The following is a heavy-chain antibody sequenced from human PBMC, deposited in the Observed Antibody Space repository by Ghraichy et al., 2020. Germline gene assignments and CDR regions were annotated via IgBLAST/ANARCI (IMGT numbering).Heavy chain of an antibody. CDR2: IHSSGTT. V-gene: IGHV4-61*02. CDR3: ARARLPLRFLEWSIGDAVDI. J-gene: IGHJ3*02. D-gene: IGHD3-3*01. Sequence: SETLSLTCTVSGDSISSGRYYWSWIRQPAGKRLEWIGRIHSSGTTSDNPSLKSRVAMSVDTSKNQFSLRLKSLTAADTAVYYCARARLPLRFLEWSIGDAVDIWGQGTMVTVSS. CDR1: GDSISSGRYY.